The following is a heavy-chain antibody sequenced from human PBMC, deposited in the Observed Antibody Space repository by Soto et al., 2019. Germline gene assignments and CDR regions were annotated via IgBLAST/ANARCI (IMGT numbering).Heavy chain of an antibody. V-gene: IGHV1-69*15. CDR1: GGSFSSSA. CDR2: ILPFFGTA. Sequence: QVQLVQSGAEVKKPGSSVKVSCKASGGSFSSSAINWLRQAPGQGPEWMGNILPFFGTADYAQKFQGRVTITADESTSTAYMELRSLRSEDTAVYYCARGHEYGGNSDAFGIWGQGTVVTVSS. J-gene: IGHJ3*02. CDR3: ARGHEYGGNSDAFGI. D-gene: IGHD4-17*01.